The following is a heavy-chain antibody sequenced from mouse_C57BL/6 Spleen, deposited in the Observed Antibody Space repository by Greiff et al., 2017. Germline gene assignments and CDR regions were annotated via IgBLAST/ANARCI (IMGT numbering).Heavy chain of an antibody. CDR2: ILPGSGST. CDR1: GYTFTGYW. V-gene: IGHV1-9*01. Sequence: VQLQQSGAELMKPGASVKLSCKATGYTFTGYWIEWVKQRPGHGLEWIGEILPGSGSTNYNEKFKGKATFTADTSSNTAYMQLSSLTTEDSAIYYCARKVHYYGSSYGWYFDVWGTGTTVTVSS. J-gene: IGHJ1*03. CDR3: ARKVHYYGSSYGWYFDV. D-gene: IGHD1-1*01.